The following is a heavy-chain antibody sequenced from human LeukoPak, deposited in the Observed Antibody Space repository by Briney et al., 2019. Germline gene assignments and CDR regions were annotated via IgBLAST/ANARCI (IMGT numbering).Heavy chain of an antibody. CDR1: GFTFSSYG. CDR2: ISYDGSNK. Sequence: PGGSLRLSCAASGFTFSSYGTHWVRQAPGKGLEWVAVISYDGSNKYYADSVKGRFTISRDNSKNTLYLQMNSLRAEDTAVYYCAKDRVYGDGYFDHWGQGTLVTVSS. CDR3: AKDRVYGDGYFDH. J-gene: IGHJ4*02. V-gene: IGHV3-30*18. D-gene: IGHD4-17*01.